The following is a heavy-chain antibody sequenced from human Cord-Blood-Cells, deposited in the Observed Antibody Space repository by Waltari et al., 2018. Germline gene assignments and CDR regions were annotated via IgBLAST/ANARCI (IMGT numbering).Heavy chain of an antibody. Sequence: EVQLVQSGAEVKKPGESLKISCKGSGYSFTSYWIGWVRQMTGKGLEWMGYIYPGDPETRYSPSIPGQVPNPADKATSTAYLKGGSLKASDTARYYCATRPKPRSGWDTFDYWGQGTLVTVSS. J-gene: IGHJ4*02. V-gene: IGHV5-51*01. CDR1: GYSFTSYW. CDR3: ATRPKPRSGWDTFDY. CDR2: IYPGDPET. D-gene: IGHD6-19*01.